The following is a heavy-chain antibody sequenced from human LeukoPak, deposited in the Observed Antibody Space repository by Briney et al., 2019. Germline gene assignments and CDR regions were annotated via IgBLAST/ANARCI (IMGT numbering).Heavy chain of an antibody. CDR3: AKGAGYSGHDLSSYFDY. CDR2: ISGSAGGT. V-gene: IGHV3-23*01. J-gene: IGHJ4*02. D-gene: IGHD5-12*01. Sequence: GGSLRLSCAASEFTFSSYAMSWLRQAPGKGLEWVSAISGSAGGTYYADSVKGRFTISRDNSKNTLYLLMHSLRAEDTAVYYCAKGAGYSGHDLSSYFDYWGQGILVTVSS. CDR1: EFTFSSYA.